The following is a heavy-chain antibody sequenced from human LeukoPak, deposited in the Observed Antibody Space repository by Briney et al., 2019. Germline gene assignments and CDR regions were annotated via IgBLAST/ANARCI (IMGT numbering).Heavy chain of an antibody. CDR2: INPTGGST. V-gene: IGHV1-46*01. D-gene: IGHD3-22*01. J-gene: IGHJ4*02. Sequence: ASVKVSCKASGYSFTSYYMHWVRQAPGQGLEWMGMINPTGGSTDYAQKFQGRVTMTRDMSTSTVYMELSSLRSEDTAVYYCASSSVYYTVVYGFWGQGTLVSVSS. CDR3: ASSSVYYTVVYGF. CDR1: GYSFTSYY.